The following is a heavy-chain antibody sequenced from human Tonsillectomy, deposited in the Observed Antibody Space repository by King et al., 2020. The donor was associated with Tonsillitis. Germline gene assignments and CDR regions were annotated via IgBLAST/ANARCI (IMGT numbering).Heavy chain of an antibody. CDR1: GFTFSTYA. D-gene: IGHD5-24*01. CDR3: AKVRSPEMATTTGGDY. J-gene: IGHJ4*02. V-gene: IGHV3-23*04. Sequence: VQLVESGGGLVQPGGSLRLSCTASGFTFSTYAMNWVRQAPGRGLEWVSGISASGGSIYYADSVKGRFTISRDNSKNTLYMRMNSLRDEDTALYYCAKVRSPEMATTTGGDYWGQGTLVTVSS. CDR2: ISASGGSI.